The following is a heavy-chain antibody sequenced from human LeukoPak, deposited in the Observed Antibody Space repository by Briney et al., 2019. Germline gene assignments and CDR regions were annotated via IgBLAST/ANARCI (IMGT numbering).Heavy chain of an antibody. V-gene: IGHV3-11*01. J-gene: IGHJ4*02. D-gene: IGHD5-18*01. CDR3: ARQYNYDSRAFDY. CDR1: GFTFSDYY. Sequence: GGSLRLSCAASGFTFSDYYMNWIRQAPGKGLEWVSYISSGGSTINYADSVKDRFTISRDNAKNSLYLQMNSLRAEDTAVYYCARQYNYDSRAFDYWGQGTLVTVSS. CDR2: ISSGGSTI.